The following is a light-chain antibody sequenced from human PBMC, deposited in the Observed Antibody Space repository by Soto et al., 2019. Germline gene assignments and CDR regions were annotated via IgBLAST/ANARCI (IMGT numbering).Light chain of an antibody. CDR1: SSDISSYNR. V-gene: IGLV2-18*01. CDR3: SLYTSSSTSYV. Sequence: ALTQPPSVSGSPGQSVTISCTGTSSDISSYNRVSWYQQPPGTAPKLMIYEVYNRPSGVPDRFSGSRSGNTASLTISGLQAEDESDYYCSLYTSSSTSYVFGTGTKVTVL. CDR2: EVY. J-gene: IGLJ1*01.